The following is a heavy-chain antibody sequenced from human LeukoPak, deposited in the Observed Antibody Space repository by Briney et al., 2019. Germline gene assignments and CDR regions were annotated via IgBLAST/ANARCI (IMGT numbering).Heavy chain of an antibody. Sequence: PSETLSLTCTVSGGSISSYYWSWIRQPPGKGLEWTGYIYYSGSTNYNPSLKSRVTISVDTSKNQFSLKLSSVTAADTAVYYCATSREGATDYWGQGTLVTVSS. CDR3: ATSREGATDY. CDR2: IYYSGST. V-gene: IGHV4-59*01. J-gene: IGHJ4*02. D-gene: IGHD1-26*01. CDR1: GGSISSYY.